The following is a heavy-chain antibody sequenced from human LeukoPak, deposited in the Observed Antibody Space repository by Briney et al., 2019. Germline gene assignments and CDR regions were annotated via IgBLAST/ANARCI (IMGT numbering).Heavy chain of an antibody. CDR3: ARAQGGSYDY. V-gene: IGHV3-21*01. J-gene: IGHJ4*02. D-gene: IGHD1-26*01. CDR2: ISSSSSYI. Sequence: GGSLRLSCAASEFTFSSYSMNWVRQAPGKGLEWVSSISSSSSYIYYADSVKGRFTISRDNAKNSLYLQVNSLRAEDTAVYYCARAQGGSYDYWGQGTLVTVSS. CDR1: EFTFSSYS.